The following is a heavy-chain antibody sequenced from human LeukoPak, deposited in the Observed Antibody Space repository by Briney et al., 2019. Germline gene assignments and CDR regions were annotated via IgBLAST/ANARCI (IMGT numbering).Heavy chain of an antibody. Sequence: SETLSLTCTVSGGSISSSYWSWIRQPAGKRLEWIGRVHTTGSTSYNPSLKGRVTMSVDTSKNQFSLRLSSVTAADTAVYYCARGSDLGDFWGQGTLVTVSS. J-gene: IGHJ4*02. CDR3: ARGSDLGDF. CDR2: VHTTGST. CDR1: GGSISSSY. D-gene: IGHD3-3*01. V-gene: IGHV4-4*07.